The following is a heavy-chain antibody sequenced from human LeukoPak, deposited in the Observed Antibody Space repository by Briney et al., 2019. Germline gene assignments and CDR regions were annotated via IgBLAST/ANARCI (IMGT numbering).Heavy chain of an antibody. J-gene: IGHJ4*02. D-gene: IGHD3-22*01. CDR1: GFTFSSYE. Sequence: GGSLRLSCAASGFTFSSYEMNWVRQAPGKGLEWVSYISTSGSTIYYADSVKGRFTISRDNSKNTLYLQMNSLRAEDTAVYYCARGSSPMIVTDYWGQGTLVTVSS. CDR3: ARGSSPMIVTDY. CDR2: ISTSGSTI. V-gene: IGHV3-48*03.